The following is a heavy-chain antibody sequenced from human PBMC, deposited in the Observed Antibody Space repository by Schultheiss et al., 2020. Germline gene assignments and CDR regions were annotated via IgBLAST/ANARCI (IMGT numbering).Heavy chain of an antibody. CDR2: ISGSGAST. D-gene: IGHD6-19*01. CDR1: GFTFNHFA. CDR3: AKDIPGQWLAAFDY. J-gene: IGHJ4*02. Sequence: GESLKISCAASGFTFNHFAMTWVRQAPGKGLEWVSAISGSGASTYYADSVKGRFTISRDNSKSTLYLQMNSLRVEDTAVYYCAKDIPGQWLAAFDYWGQGTLVTVSS. V-gene: IGHV3-23*01.